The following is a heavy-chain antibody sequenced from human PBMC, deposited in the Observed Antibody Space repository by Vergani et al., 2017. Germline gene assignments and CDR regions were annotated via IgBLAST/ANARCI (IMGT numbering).Heavy chain of an antibody. D-gene: IGHD1-14*01. CDR2: INPNSGGT. CDR3: ARVGTSSNRDSFDY. V-gene: IGHV1-2*02. Sequence: QVQLVQSGAEVKKPGASVKVSCKASGYTFTDYFMHWVRQAPGQGLEWRGWINPNSGGTNYAQKFQGRVTMTRDTSISTAYMELSNLRSDDTAVYYCARVGTSSNRDSFDYWGQGTLVTVSS. J-gene: IGHJ4*02. CDR1: GYTFTDYF.